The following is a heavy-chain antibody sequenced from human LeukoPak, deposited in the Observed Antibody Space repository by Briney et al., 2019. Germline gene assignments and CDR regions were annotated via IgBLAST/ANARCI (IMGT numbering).Heavy chain of an antibody. J-gene: IGHJ4*02. CDR1: GGTFSSYA. CDR2: IIPIFGTA. CDR3: ARSRPLRSSSYFVFDY. D-gene: IGHD6-13*01. Sequence: GASVKVSCKASGGTFSSYAISWVRQAPGQGLEWMGGIIPIFGTANYAQKFQGRVTITTDESTSTAYMELSSLRSEDTAVYYCARSRPLRSSSYFVFDYWGQGTLVTVSS. V-gene: IGHV1-69*05.